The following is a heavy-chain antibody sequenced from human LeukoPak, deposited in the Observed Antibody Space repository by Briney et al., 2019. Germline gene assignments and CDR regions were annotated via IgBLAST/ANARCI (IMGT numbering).Heavy chain of an antibody. D-gene: IGHD6-13*01. V-gene: IGHV1-8*03. CDR3: ARVKIAAAGRPFDY. CDR2: MNPNSGNT. CDR1: GYTFTSYA. J-gene: IGHJ4*02. Sequence: ASVKVSCKASGYTFTSYAMNWVRQAPGQGLEWMGWMNPNSGNTGYAQKFQGRVTITRNTSISTAYMELSSLRSEDTAVYYCARVKIAAAGRPFDYWGQGTLVTVSS.